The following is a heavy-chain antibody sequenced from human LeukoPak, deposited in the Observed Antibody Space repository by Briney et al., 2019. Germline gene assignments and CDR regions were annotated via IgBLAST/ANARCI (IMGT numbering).Heavy chain of an antibody. Sequence: GGSLRLSCAASGFTFSTYWMSWVRQAPGKGLEWVANIHQDGNEKYYVDSVKGRFTISRDNAKNSLYLQMYILRAEATAVYYCARGDKFSGDYWGQGTLVTVSS. V-gene: IGHV3-7*04. CDR2: IHQDGNEK. J-gene: IGHJ4*02. D-gene: IGHD2-15*01. CDR3: ARGDKFSGDY. CDR1: GFTFSTYW.